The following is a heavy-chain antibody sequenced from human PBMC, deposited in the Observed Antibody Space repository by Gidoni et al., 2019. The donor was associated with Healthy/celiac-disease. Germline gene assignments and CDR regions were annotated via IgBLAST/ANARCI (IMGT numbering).Heavy chain of an antibody. J-gene: IGHJ4*02. CDR3: ARVPDRYCSGGSCSGFDY. Sequence: QVQLVESGGGVVQPGRSLRLSCAASGFTFCSYAMHWVRQAPGKGLEWVAVISYDGSNKYYADSVKGRFTISRDNSKNTLYLQMNSLRAEDTAVYYCARVPDRYCSGGSCSGFDYWGQGTLVTVSS. V-gene: IGHV3-30-3*01. CDR1: GFTFCSYA. CDR2: ISYDGSNK. D-gene: IGHD2-15*01.